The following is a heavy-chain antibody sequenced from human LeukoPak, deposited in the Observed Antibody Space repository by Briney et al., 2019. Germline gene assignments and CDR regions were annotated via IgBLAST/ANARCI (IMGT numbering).Heavy chain of an antibody. V-gene: IGHV1-2*02. J-gene: IGHJ2*01. Sequence: ASVKVSCKASGYTFTGYYLHWVRQAPGQGPEWMGWINPNSGGTNYAQKFQGRVTMSRDTSISTAYMELAFLRSDDTAVYYCAREFRRRWYFDLWGRGTLVTVSS. D-gene: IGHD3-10*01. CDR2: INPNSGGT. CDR1: GYTFTGYY. CDR3: AREFRRRWYFDL.